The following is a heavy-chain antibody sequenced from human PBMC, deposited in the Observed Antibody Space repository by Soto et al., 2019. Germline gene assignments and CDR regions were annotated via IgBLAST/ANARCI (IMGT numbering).Heavy chain of an antibody. D-gene: IGHD6-19*01. CDR1: GGSISSGGYY. J-gene: IGHJ6*03. Sequence: QVQLQESGPGLVKPSQTLSLTCTVSGGSISSGGYYWSWIRQHPGKGLEWIGYIYYSGSTYYNPSLKSRVTISVDTSKNQFSLKLSSATAADTAVYYYARERIAVAGTGRGDYMDVWGKGTTVTVSS. CDR2: IYYSGST. V-gene: IGHV4-31*03. CDR3: ARERIAVAGTGRGDYMDV.